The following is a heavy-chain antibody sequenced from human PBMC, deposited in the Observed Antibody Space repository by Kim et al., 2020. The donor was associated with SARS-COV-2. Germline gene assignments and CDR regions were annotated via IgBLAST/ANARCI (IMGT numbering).Heavy chain of an antibody. V-gene: IGHV4-59*01. D-gene: IGHD4-17*01. J-gene: IGHJ4*02. CDR3: ARDYGGFDY. CDR2: IYYSGST. Sequence: SETLSLTCTVSGGSISRYYWSWIRQPPGKGLEWIGDIYYSGSTNYNPSLKSRVTISVDTTKNQFSLKLSSVTAADTAAYYCARDYGGFDYWGQGTLVTVSS. CDR1: GGSISRYY.